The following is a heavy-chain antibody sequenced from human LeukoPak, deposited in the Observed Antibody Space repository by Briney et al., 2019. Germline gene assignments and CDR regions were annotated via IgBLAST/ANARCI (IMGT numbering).Heavy chain of an antibody. CDR1: GFTFSSYW. Sequence: GGSLRLSCAASGFTFSSYWMNWARQAPGKGLEWVSAISGSGGSTYYADSVKGRFTISRDNSKNTLYLQMNSLRAEDTAVYYCAKGSDYYDSSGCDYWGQGTLVTVSS. D-gene: IGHD3-22*01. J-gene: IGHJ4*02. CDR3: AKGSDYYDSSGCDY. V-gene: IGHV3-23*01. CDR2: ISGSGGST.